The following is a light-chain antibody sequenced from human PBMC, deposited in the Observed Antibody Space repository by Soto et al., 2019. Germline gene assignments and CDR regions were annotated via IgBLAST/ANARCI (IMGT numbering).Light chain of an antibody. J-gene: IGLJ1*01. V-gene: IGLV2-14*01. CDR2: DVS. CDR3: SSFTSTSTNYV. CDR1: SSDVGGYNH. Sequence: QSALTQPASVSGSPGQSITISCTGTSSDVGGYNHVSWYQQHPGKAPKLMIYDVSNRPSGVSNRFSGSKSGNTASLTISGLQPEDEADYYCSSFTSTSTNYVFGTGTKLTV.